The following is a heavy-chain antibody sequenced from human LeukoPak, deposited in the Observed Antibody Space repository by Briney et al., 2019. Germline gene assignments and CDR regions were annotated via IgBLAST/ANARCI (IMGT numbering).Heavy chain of an antibody. CDR3: ARSSRGQWRKYYYYYYMDV. D-gene: IGHD6-19*01. Sequence: PGGSLRLSCAASGFTFSSYSMNWVRQPPGKGLEWIGEINHSGSTNYNPSLKSRVTISVDTSKNQFSLKLSSVTAADTAVYYCARSSRGQWRKYYYYYYMDVWGKGTTVTVSS. CDR2: INHSGST. J-gene: IGHJ6*03. V-gene: IGHV4-34*01. CDR1: GFTFSSYS.